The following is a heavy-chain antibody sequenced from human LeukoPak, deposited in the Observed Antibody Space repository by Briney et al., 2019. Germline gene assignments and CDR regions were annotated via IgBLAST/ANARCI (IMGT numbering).Heavy chain of an antibody. CDR1: GFTFSSYA. J-gene: IGHJ4*02. CDR2: ISGSGGST. D-gene: IGHD3-22*01. Sequence: GGSLRLSCAASGFTFSSYAMSWVRQAPGKGLEWVSGISGSGGSTYYADSVKGRFTISRDNSKNTLYLQMNSLRAEDTAVYYCAKGSGYYPEGSDYWGRGTLVTVSS. CDR3: AKGSGYYPEGSDY. V-gene: IGHV3-23*01.